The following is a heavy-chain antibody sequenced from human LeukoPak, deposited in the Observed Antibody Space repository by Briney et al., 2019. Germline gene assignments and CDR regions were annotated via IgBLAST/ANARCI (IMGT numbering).Heavy chain of an antibody. V-gene: IGHV3-23*01. CDR1: GFAFSKYP. J-gene: IGHJ3*02. Sequence: GGSLRLSCVASGFAFSKYPMYWVRQAAGKGLEWVSEISGSGDRTFYADSVKGRFTISRDNSKNTVYLQMNSLRVEDTAVYYCAKFGYSGYRYSFDIWGQGTMVTVSS. CDR2: ISGSGDRT. CDR3: AKFGYSGYRYSFDI. D-gene: IGHD5-12*01.